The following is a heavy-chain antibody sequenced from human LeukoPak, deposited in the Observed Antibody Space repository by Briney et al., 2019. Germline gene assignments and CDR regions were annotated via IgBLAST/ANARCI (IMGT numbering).Heavy chain of an antibody. CDR3: ARVGGYDRDY. D-gene: IGHD5-12*01. CDR1: GGSISSSSYY. J-gene: IGHJ4*02. Sequence: SETLSLTCTVSGGSISSSSYYWGWIRQPPGKGLEWIGSIYYSGSTYYNPSLKSRVTISVDTSKNQFSLKLSSVTAADTAVYYCARVGGYDRDYWGQGTLVTVSS. V-gene: IGHV4-39*07. CDR2: IYYSGST.